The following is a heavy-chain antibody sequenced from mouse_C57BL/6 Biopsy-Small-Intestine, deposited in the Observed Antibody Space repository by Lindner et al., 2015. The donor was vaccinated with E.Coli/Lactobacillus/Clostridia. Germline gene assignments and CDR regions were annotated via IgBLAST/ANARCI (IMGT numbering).Heavy chain of an antibody. J-gene: IGHJ2*01. CDR3: AREGVYYGNRYFDY. CDR2: INPNSGYT. CDR1: GYTFTSYL. V-gene: IGHV1-4*01. D-gene: IGHD2-1*01. Sequence: VQLQESGAELARPGASVKMSCKASGYTFTSYLMHWVKQRPGQGLEWIGYINPNSGYTKYNQKFKDKATLTADKSSSTAYMQLSSLTSEDSAVYYCAREGVYYGNRYFDYWGQGTTLTVSS.